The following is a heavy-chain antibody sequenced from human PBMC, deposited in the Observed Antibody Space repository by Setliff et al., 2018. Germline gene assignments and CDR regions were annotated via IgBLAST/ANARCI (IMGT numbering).Heavy chain of an antibody. D-gene: IGHD1-1*01. J-gene: IGHJ3*02. CDR3: RQAVVGRDVFDI. CDR1: GESFNTYY. V-gene: IGHV4-34*01. CDR2: IDHSGGA. Sequence: SETLSLTCAVYGESFNTYYWSWIRESPGKGLEWFGEIDHSGGANYNPSLESRVTMSVDTSKKEFSLKLTSVTAADTAMYYCRQAVVGRDVFDIWGQGTMGTVS.